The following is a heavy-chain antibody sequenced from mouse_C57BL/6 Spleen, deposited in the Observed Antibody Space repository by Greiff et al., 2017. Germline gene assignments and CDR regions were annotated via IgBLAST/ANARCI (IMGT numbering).Heavy chain of an antibody. V-gene: IGHV1-80*01. CDR2: IYPGDGDT. J-gene: IGHJ2*01. D-gene: IGHD1-2*01. Sequence: QVQLKESGAELVKPGASVKISCKASGYAFSSYWMNWVKQRPGKGLEWIGQIYPGDGDTNYNGKFKGKATLTADKSSSTAYMQLSSLTSEDSAVYFCARRRRTAIDYWGQGTTLTVSA. CDR1: GYAFSSYW. CDR3: ARRRRTAIDY.